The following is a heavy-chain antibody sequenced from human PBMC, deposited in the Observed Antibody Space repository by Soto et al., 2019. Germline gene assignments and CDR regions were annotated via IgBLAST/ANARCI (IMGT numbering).Heavy chain of an antibody. Sequence: QVQLQQWGAGLLKPSETLSLTCAVYGGSFSGYYWSWIRPPPGKGLEWIGEINHSGSTNYNPSHKRRVTISVDPSKNQFALELSSVTAADTAVYYCARGYVAARPYYFDYWGQGTLVTVSS. CDR3: ARGYVAARPYYFDY. J-gene: IGHJ4*02. CDR1: GGSFSGYY. V-gene: IGHV4-34*01. D-gene: IGHD6-6*01. CDR2: INHSGST.